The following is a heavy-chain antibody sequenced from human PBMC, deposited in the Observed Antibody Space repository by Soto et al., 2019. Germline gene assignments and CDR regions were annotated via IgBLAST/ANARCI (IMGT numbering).Heavy chain of an antibody. CDR2: ISSSGSTI. CDR3: ARTGSQLRQLFDY. V-gene: IGHV3-11*01. CDR1: GFTFSDDY. D-gene: IGHD2-15*01. Sequence: GGSLRLSCAASGFTFSDDYMSWIRQTPGKGLEWVSYISSSGSTIYYADSVKGRFTISRDNAKNSLYLQMNSLRAEDTAVYYCARTGSQLRQLFDYWGQGTLVTVSS. J-gene: IGHJ4*02.